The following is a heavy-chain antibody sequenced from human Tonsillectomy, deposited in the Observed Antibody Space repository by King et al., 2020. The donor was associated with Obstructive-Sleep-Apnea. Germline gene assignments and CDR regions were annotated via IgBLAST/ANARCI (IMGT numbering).Heavy chain of an antibody. CDR1: GFTFSSYA. J-gene: IGHJ4*02. D-gene: IGHD6-19*01. CDR3: AKKGSHSSGPGQLDY. Sequence: VQLVESGGGLVQPGGFLRLSCAASGFTFSSYAMSWVRQAPGKGLEWVSAISYSGGIAYYADSVKGRFTISRDNSKNTLYLQMNSLRAEDTAVYYCAKKGSHSSGPGQLDYWGQGTLVTVSS. V-gene: IGHV3-23*04. CDR2: ISYSGGIA.